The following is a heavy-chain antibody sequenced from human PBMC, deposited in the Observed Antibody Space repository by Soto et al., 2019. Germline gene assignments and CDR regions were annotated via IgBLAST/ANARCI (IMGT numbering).Heavy chain of an antibody. J-gene: IGHJ5*02. V-gene: IGHV4-39*01. Sequence: SETLSLTCTVSGGSISSSSYYWGWIRQPPGKGLEWIGSIYYSGSTYYNPSLKSRVTISVDTSKNQFSLKLSSVTAADTAVYYCARHKYYVFWSGYYPHNWFDPRGQGTLVTRSS. D-gene: IGHD3-3*01. CDR3: ARHKYYVFWSGYYPHNWFDP. CDR1: GGSISSSSYY. CDR2: IYYSGST.